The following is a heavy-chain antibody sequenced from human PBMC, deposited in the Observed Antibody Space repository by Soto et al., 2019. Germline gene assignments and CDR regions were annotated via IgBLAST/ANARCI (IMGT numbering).Heavy chain of an antibody. CDR2: IVGASGAT. Sequence: QVQVMQSGAQLTQPGASVKVSCETSGYPLSTYGLSWVRQAPGQGLEWMGWIVGASGATVHAQKFQGRVTMYRDTSTSTGYMELRRLTSHDSARYYCATVAGYGSGSRRFDFWGQGTLVSVSS. CDR3: ATVAGYGSGSRRFDF. D-gene: IGHD3-10*01. CDR1: GYPLSTYG. V-gene: IGHV1-18*04. J-gene: IGHJ4*02.